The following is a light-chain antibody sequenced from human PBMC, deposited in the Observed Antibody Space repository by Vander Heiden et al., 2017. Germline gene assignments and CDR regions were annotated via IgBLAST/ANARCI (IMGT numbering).Light chain of an antibody. Sequence: DIALTPSPDSLAVSLGETATITCKASQSVLYISNNKNYLAWHQQKPGQPPRLLIYWASARESGVPDRFRGSGSGTDFTLTISSLQAEDVAIYYCHQYHSPPWTFGQGTKVEI. CDR2: WAS. CDR3: HQYHSPPWT. CDR1: QSVLYISNNKNY. V-gene: IGKV4-1*01. J-gene: IGKJ1*01.